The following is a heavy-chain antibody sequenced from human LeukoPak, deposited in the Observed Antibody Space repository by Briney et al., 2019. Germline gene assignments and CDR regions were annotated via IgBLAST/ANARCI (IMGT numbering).Heavy chain of an antibody. CDR2: ISSSGSTI. V-gene: IGHV3-48*03. J-gene: IGHJ2*01. CDR1: GFTFSSYE. Sequence: QSGGSLRLSCAASGFTFSSYEMNWVRQAPGKGLEWVSYISSSGSTIHYADSVKGRFTISRDNSKNTVYLQMNTLRPEDTALYYCAKDQSKVFGYFNLWGRGTLVTVSS. CDR3: AKDQSKVFGYFNL.